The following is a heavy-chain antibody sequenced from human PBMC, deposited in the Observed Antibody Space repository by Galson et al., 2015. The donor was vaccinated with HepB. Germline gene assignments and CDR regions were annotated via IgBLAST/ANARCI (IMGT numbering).Heavy chain of an antibody. D-gene: IGHD3-22*01. V-gene: IGHV1-8*01. CDR1: GYTFTSFD. CDR2: MNPNSAHT. Sequence: SVKVSCKASGYTFTSFDVKWVRQATGQGPEWMGWMNPNSAHTDFAQRFQGRLTMTRDTSISTAYMALSSLRSEDTALSMKNAKARVHYHYMDVWGKGTAGTVSS. CDR3: NAKARVHYHYMDV. J-gene: IGHJ6*03.